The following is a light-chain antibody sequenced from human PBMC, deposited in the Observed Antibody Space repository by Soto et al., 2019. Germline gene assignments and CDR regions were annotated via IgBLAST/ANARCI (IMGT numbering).Light chain of an antibody. J-gene: IGKJ3*01. V-gene: IGKV3-20*01. CDR3: QQYGRSPFT. CDR2: DAS. Sequence: EIVMTQSPATLSVSPGERATLSCRASQSVSSNLAWYQQKPGQAPRLLIYDASNRATGVPDRFSASGSGTDFTLTISRLEPEDFAVYYCQQYGRSPFTFGPGTKVDIK. CDR1: QSVSSN.